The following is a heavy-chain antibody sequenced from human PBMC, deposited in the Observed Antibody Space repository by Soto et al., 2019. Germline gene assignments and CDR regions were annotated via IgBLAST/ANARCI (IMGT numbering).Heavy chain of an antibody. V-gene: IGHV1-3*01. D-gene: IGHD2-2*01. Sequence: ASVKVSCKASGYTFTSYAMHWVLQAPGQRLEWMGWINAGNGNTKYSQKFQGRVTITRDTSASTAYMELSSLRSEDTAVYYCALTYVVPAAQDDNGFDPWGQGTLVTVSS. CDR2: INAGNGNT. CDR3: ALTYVVPAAQDDNGFDP. CDR1: GYTFTSYA. J-gene: IGHJ5*02.